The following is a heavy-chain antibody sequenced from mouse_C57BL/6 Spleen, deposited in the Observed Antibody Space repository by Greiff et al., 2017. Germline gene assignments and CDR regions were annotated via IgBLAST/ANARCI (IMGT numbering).Heavy chain of an antibody. CDR2: INPSNGGT. CDR3: ARGRPYYAMDY. J-gene: IGHJ4*01. V-gene: IGHV1-53*01. CDR1: GYTFTSYW. Sequence: QVQLQQSGTELVKPGASVKLSCKASGYTFTSYWMHWVKQRPGQGLEWIGNINPSNGGTNYNEKFKSKATLTVDKSSSTAYMQLSSLTSEGSAVYYCARGRPYYAMDYWGQGTSVTVSS.